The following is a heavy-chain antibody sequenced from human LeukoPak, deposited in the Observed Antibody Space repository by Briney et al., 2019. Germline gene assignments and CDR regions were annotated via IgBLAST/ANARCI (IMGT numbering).Heavy chain of an antibody. CDR1: GGSISSYY. CDR2: IYYSGST. J-gene: IGHJ6*02. D-gene: IGHD6-6*01. V-gene: IGHV4-59*08. Sequence: SETLSLTCTVSGGSISSYYWSWIRQPPGKGLEWIGYIYYSGSTNYNPSLKSRVTISVDTSKNQFSLKLSSVTAADTAVYYCARLVGRSSSRAGNDYYYYYGMDVWGQGTTVTVSS. CDR3: ARLVGRSSSRAGNDYYYYYGMDV.